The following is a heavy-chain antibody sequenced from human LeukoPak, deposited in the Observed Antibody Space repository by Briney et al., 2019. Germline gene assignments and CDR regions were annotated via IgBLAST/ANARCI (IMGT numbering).Heavy chain of an antibody. J-gene: IGHJ4*02. CDR3: TRDDSSGWPPIDY. V-gene: IGHV3-49*04. D-gene: IGHD6-19*01. Sequence: GGSLRLSCTASGFTFGDYAMSWVRQAPGKGLEWVGFIRSKAYGGTTEYAASVKGRFAISRDDSKSIAYLQMNSLKTEDTAVYYCTRDDSSGWPPIDYWGQGTLVTVSS. CDR1: GFTFGDYA. CDR2: IRSKAYGGTT.